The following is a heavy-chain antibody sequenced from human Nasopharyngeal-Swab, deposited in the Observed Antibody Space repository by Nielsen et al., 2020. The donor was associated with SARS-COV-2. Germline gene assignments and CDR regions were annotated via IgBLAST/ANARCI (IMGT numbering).Heavy chain of an antibody. CDR3: TRGPPYTDTYWDAFDI. CDR1: GFTFSGSA. V-gene: IGHV3-73*01. CDR2: IRSKANSYAT. Sequence: GESLKISCAASGFTFSGSAMHWVSQASGKGLEWVGRIRSKANSYATAYAASVKGRFTISRDDSKSTAYLQMNSLKTEDTAVYYCTRGPPYTDTYWDAFDIWGQGTMVSVSS. J-gene: IGHJ3*02. D-gene: IGHD2-8*02.